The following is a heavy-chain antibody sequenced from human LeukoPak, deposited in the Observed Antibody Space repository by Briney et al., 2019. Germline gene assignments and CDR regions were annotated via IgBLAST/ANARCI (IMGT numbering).Heavy chain of an antibody. CDR3: AGYYYDSSGYLG. Sequence: PSETLSLTCTVSGGSISSVGYYWGWIRQPPGKGLEWIGSISYGGSTYYNPSLKSRVTIYVDPSKNQVSLKLTSVTAADTAMYYCAGYYYDSSGYLGCGQGTLVTVSS. CDR2: ISYGGST. D-gene: IGHD3-22*01. V-gene: IGHV4-39*01. J-gene: IGHJ4*02. CDR1: GGSISSVGYY.